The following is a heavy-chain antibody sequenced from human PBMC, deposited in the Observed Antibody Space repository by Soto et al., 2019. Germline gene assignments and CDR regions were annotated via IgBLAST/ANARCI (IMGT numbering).Heavy chain of an antibody. Sequence: GGSLRLSCAASGFTFSTYSINWVRQAPGRGLEWVSYITSSSSSVSYADSVKGRFTISRDNAKNSLYLQMNSLRAEDTAVYFCARDLHWAFDSWGQGTLVTVSS. V-gene: IGHV3-48*01. CDR1: GFTFSTYS. D-gene: IGHD7-27*01. CDR2: ITSSSSSV. J-gene: IGHJ4*02. CDR3: ARDLHWAFDS.